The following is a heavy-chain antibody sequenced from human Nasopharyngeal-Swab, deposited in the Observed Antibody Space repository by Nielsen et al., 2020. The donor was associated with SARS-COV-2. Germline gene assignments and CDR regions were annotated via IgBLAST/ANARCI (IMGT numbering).Heavy chain of an antibody. D-gene: IGHD2-15*01. CDR2: IYYSGST. CDR3: DRVVVVAATRLAFDI. Sequence: WIRQPPGKGLEWIGYIYYSGSTYYNPSLKSRVTISVDTSKNQLSLKLSSVTAADTAVYYCDRVVVVAATRLAFDIWGQGTMVTVSS. V-gene: IGHV4-30-4*01. J-gene: IGHJ3*02.